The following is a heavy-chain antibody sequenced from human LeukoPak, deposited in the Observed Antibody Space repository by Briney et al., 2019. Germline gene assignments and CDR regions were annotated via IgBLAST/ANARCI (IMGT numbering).Heavy chain of an antibody. Sequence: GGSLRLSCAASGFTFDDYAMHWVRQAPEKGLEWVSLISGNGGDTYYADSVKGRFTISRDNSRNSLFLQMNSLRAEDTALYYCAKGPRTTSRYGAFDISGQGTMVTVYS. CDR1: GFTFDDYA. CDR3: AKGPRTTSRYGAFDI. CDR2: ISGNGGDT. J-gene: IGHJ3*02. V-gene: IGHV3-43*02. D-gene: IGHD2-2*01.